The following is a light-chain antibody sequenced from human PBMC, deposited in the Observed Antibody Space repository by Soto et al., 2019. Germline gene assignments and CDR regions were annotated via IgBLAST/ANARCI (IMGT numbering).Light chain of an antibody. CDR1: SSNIGAGFD. CDR3: QSNGNSLYSYV. V-gene: IGLV1-40*01. J-gene: IGLJ1*01. CDR2: NNN. Sequence: QSVLTQPPSVSGAPGQRVTVSCTGGSSNIGAGFDVHWYQQLPGTAPKLLIYNNNIRPSGVPDRFSGSKSGTSASLAITGLQAEDEADYYCQSNGNSLYSYVFGTGTKVTVL.